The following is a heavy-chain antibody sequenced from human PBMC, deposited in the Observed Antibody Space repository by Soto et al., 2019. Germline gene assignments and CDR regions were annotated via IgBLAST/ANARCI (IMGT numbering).Heavy chain of an antibody. CDR1: GGTFSSYA. J-gene: IGHJ6*03. D-gene: IGHD2-15*01. Sequence: GASVKVSCKASGGTFSSYAISWVRQAPGQGLEWMGGIIPIFGTANYAQKFQGRVTITADESTSTVYMELSSLRSEDTAVYYCARDTNYCSGGSCYDGNYMDVWGKGTTVTVSS. V-gene: IGHV1-69*13. CDR2: IIPIFGTA. CDR3: ARDTNYCSGGSCYDGNYMDV.